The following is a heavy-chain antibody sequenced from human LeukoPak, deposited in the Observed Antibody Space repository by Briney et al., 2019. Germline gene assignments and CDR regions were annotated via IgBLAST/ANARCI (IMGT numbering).Heavy chain of an antibody. D-gene: IGHD5-18*01. V-gene: IGHV3-74*01. CDR3: AKDDRIQTRRYSYNY. CDR1: GFTFSSYW. CDR2: INSDGRST. J-gene: IGHJ4*02. Sequence: GGSLRLSCAASGFTFSSYWMHWVRQAPGKGLVWVSRINSDGRSTNYADSVKGRFTISRDNSMNTLYLQMNSLRAEDTAVYYCAKDDRIQTRRYSYNYWGQGTLVTVSS.